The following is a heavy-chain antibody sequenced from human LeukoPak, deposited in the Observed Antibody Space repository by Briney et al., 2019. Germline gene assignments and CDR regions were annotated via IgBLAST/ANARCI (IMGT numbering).Heavy chain of an antibody. CDR1: GFTFSSYS. CDR2: ISSSSSYI. J-gene: IGHJ4*02. D-gene: IGHD4-17*01. CDR3: ASLSPGRDYGDGG. Sequence: GGSLRLSCAASGFTFSSYSMNWVRQAPGKGLEWVSSISSSSSYIYYADSVKGRFTISRDNAKNSLYLQMNSLRAEDTAVYYCASLSPGRDYGDGGWGQGTLVTVSS. V-gene: IGHV3-21*01.